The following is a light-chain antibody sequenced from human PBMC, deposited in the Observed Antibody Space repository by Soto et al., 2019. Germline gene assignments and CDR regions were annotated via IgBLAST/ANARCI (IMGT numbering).Light chain of an antibody. V-gene: IGKV1-17*01. Sequence: DIQMTQSPSSLSASVGDRVTITCRASQAVSIDLGWYQQKPGKAPKRLIYAASSLQSGVPSRFSGSGSGTEFSLTISSLQTEDFATYYCIQQNSYPYTFGGGTKVEIK. CDR3: IQQNSYPYT. CDR1: QAVSID. CDR2: AAS. J-gene: IGKJ4*01.